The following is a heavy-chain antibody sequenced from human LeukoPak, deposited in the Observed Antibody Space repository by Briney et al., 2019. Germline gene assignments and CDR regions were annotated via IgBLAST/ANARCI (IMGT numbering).Heavy chain of an antibody. J-gene: IGHJ4*02. CDR2: IYYSGST. D-gene: IGHD6-13*01. CDR1: GGSVSSGSYY. Sequence: PSETLSLTCTVSGGSVSSGSYYWSWIRQPPGKGLEWIGYIYYSGSTNYNPSLKSRVTISVDTSKNQFSLKLSSVTAADTAVYYCARPYEQQLAPFDYWGQGTLVTVSS. V-gene: IGHV4-61*01. CDR3: ARPYEQQLAPFDY.